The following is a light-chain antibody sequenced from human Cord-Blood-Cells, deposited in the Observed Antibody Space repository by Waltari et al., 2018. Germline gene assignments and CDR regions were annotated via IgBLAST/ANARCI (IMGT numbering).Light chain of an antibody. J-gene: IGKJ1*01. CDR1: QGISNY. Sequence: DIQMNQSPSSLSASVGDRGTITCRASQGISNYLNWYQQKPGQVPKLLIYAASTLQSGVPSRFSGSGSGTDFTLTISSLQPEDVATYYCQKYNSALWTFGQGTKVEIK. V-gene: IGKV1-27*01. CDR2: AAS. CDR3: QKYNSALWT.